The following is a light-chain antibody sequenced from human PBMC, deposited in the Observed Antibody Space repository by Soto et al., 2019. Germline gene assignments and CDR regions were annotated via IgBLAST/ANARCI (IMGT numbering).Light chain of an antibody. Sequence: DIQMTQSPPTLSASVGDRVTITCRASQSIRHYLAWYQQMPGKAPKLLIYGASTLQSGVPSRFSGSGSGTEVTLTIRSLQPDDFGTYFCQHHNSYSQPFGQGTKVEIK. CDR3: QHHNSYSQP. CDR2: GAS. V-gene: IGKV1-5*01. J-gene: IGKJ1*01. CDR1: QSIRHY.